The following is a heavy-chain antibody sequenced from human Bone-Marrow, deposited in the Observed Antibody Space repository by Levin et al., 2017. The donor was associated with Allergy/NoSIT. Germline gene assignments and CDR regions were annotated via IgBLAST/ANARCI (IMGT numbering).Heavy chain of an antibody. D-gene: IGHD3-10*01. CDR1: GGSFSGYY. J-gene: IGHJ5*02. CDR2: INHSGST. CDR3: AREHITMVRGNWFDP. V-gene: IGHV4-34*01. Sequence: SQTLSLTCAVYGGSFSGYYWSWIRQPPGKGLEWIGEINHSGSTNYNPSLKSRVTISVDTSKNQFSLKLSSVTAADTAVYYCAREHITMVRGNWFDPWGQGTLVTVSS.